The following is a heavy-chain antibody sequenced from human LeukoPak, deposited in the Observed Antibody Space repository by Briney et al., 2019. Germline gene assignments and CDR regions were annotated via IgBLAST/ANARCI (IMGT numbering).Heavy chain of an antibody. CDR3: ITGDYDFWSGFYSPNHYFDY. CDR2: IKGKTAAGAP. J-gene: IGHJ4*02. CDR1: GFTFGDYA. D-gene: IGHD3-3*01. Sequence: GGSLRLSCTASGFTFGDYAMSWVRQAPGKGLEWVGRIKGKTAAGAPDYVASVKGRFTISRDDSKNTPFLQMNSLKTEDTAVYYCITGDYDFWSGFYSPNHYFDYWGQGTLVTVSS. V-gene: IGHV3-15*01.